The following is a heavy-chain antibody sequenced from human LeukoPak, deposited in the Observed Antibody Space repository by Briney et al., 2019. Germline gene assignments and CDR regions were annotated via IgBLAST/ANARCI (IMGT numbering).Heavy chain of an antibody. V-gene: IGHV5-51*01. D-gene: IGHD5-18*01. CDR2: IYPGDSDT. CDR1: GYSLTSYW. Sequence: GESLKISCKGSGYSLTSYWIGWVRQMLGKGLEWMGIIYPGDSDTRYSPSFQGQVTISADKSISTAYLQWSSLKASDTAMYYCARQERIQLWLPDYWGQGTLVTVSS. CDR3: ARQERIQLWLPDY. J-gene: IGHJ4*02.